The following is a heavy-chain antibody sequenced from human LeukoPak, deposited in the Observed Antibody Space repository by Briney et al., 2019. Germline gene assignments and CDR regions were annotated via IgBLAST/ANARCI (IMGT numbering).Heavy chain of an antibody. Sequence: ASVKVSCKASGGTFSSYAISWVRQAPGQGLEWMGRIIPILGIANYAQRFQGRVTITADISTSTAYMELSSLRSEDTAVYYCARVSLVGMATGYFDYWGQGTLVTVS. CDR2: IIPILGIA. J-gene: IGHJ4*02. D-gene: IGHD5-24*01. CDR3: ARVSLVGMATGYFDY. V-gene: IGHV1-69*04. CDR1: GGTFSSYA.